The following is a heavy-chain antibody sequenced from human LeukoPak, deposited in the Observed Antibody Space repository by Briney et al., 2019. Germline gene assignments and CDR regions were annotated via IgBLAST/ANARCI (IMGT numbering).Heavy chain of an antibody. CDR3: ARAPGDIVLMVYARTYYYYGMDV. D-gene: IGHD2-8*01. Sequence: ASVKVSCTASGYTFTSYGISWVRQAPGQGLEWMGWISAYNGNTNYAQKLQGRVTMTTGTSTSTAYMELRSLRSDDTAVYYCARAPGDIVLMVYARTYYYYGMDVWGQGTTVTVSS. CDR1: GYTFTSYG. J-gene: IGHJ6*02. CDR2: ISAYNGNT. V-gene: IGHV1-18*01.